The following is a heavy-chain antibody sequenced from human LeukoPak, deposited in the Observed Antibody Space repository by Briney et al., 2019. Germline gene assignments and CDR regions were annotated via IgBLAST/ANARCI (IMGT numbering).Heavy chain of an antibody. CDR3: ARADCSGGSCYYYFAMDV. Sequence: GGSLRLSCAASGFTFSSYSMNWVGQAPGKGLEWVSSISSSSSYIYYADSLKGRFTISRDNAKNSLYLQMNSLRAEDKAVYYCARADCSGGSCYYYFAMDVWGQGTTVTVSS. D-gene: IGHD2-15*01. CDR2: ISSSSSYI. J-gene: IGHJ6*02. V-gene: IGHV3-21*01. CDR1: GFTFSSYS.